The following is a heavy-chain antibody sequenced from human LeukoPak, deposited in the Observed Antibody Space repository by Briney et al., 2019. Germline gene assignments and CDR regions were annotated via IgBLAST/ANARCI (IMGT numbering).Heavy chain of an antibody. CDR2: IRDDGNDK. Sequence: SGGSLRLSCAASGFTFSSCVMHWVRQAPGKGLEGVAFIRDDGNDKYYADSVKGRFTISRDNSKNTLYLQMNSLGPEDTAVYYCAKVGLGYCNSISCRPFDYWGQGTLVTVSS. J-gene: IGHJ4*02. D-gene: IGHD2-2*01. V-gene: IGHV3-30*02. CDR1: GFTFSSCV. CDR3: AKVGLGYCNSISCRPFDY.